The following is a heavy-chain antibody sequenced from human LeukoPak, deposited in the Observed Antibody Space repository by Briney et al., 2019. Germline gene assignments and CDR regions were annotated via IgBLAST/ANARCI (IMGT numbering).Heavy chain of an antibody. D-gene: IGHD3-16*01. Sequence: ASVKASCKASGYTFTGYYMHWVRQAPGQGLEWMGWINPNSGGTNYAQKFQGWVTMTRDTSISTAYMELSRLRSDDTAVYYCARGQLIASVPRYDYWGQGTLVTVSS. CDR3: ARGQLIASVPRYDY. J-gene: IGHJ4*02. CDR2: INPNSGGT. CDR1: GYTFTGYY. V-gene: IGHV1-2*04.